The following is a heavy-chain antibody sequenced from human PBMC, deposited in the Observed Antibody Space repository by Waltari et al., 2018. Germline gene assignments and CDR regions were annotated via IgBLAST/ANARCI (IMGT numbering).Heavy chain of an antibody. D-gene: IGHD2-21*01. V-gene: IGHV3-23*04. Sequence: VQLVESGGGVVQPGGSLRLSCAASGFTFSSYGMHWVRQAPGKGLEWVSAISGSGGSTYYADSVKGRFTISRDNSKNTLYLQMNSLRAEDTAVYYCAKAVAVDLPAEYFQHWGQGTLVTVSS. CDR3: AKAVAVDLPAEYFQH. J-gene: IGHJ1*01. CDR2: ISGSGGST. CDR1: GFTFSSYG.